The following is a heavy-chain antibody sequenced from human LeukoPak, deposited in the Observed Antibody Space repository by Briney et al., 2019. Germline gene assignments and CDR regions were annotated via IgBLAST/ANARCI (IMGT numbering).Heavy chain of an antibody. CDR1: GYSISSGYY. Sequence: SETLSLTCTVSGYSISSGYYWGWIRQPPGKGLEWIGSIYHSGSTYYNPSLKSRVTISVDTSKNQFSLKLSSVTAADTAVYYCARGRYYYYDSSGYYPYYFGYWGQGTLVTVSS. D-gene: IGHD3-22*01. J-gene: IGHJ4*02. CDR2: IYHSGST. V-gene: IGHV4-38-2*02. CDR3: ARGRYYYYDSSGYYPYYFGY.